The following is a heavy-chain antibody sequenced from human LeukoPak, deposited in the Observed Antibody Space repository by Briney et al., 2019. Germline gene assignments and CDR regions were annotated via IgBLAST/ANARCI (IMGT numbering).Heavy chain of an antibody. D-gene: IGHD3-22*01. J-gene: IGHJ4*02. V-gene: IGHV3-74*01. CDR1: GFTFSGYW. Sequence: PGGSLRLSCAASGFTFSGYWMHWVRQAPGKGLVWVSRINSDGSSTAYADSVKGRFTISRDNAKNTLYLHMNSLRDEDTAVYYCAREGPDSSGYYSGYWGQGTLVTVSS. CDR3: AREGPDSSGYYSGY. CDR2: INSDGSST.